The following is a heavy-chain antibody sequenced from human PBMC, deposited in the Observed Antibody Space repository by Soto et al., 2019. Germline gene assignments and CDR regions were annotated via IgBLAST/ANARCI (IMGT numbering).Heavy chain of an antibody. CDR1: GGSISSYY. CDR3: ARVSSSTSCYVDY. CDR2: IYYSGST. Sequence: SETLSLTCTVSGGSISSYYWSWIRQPPGKGLEWIGYIYYSGSTNYNPSLKSRVTISVDTSKNQFSLKLSSVTAADTAVYYCARVSSSTSCYVDYWGQGTLVTVSS. V-gene: IGHV4-59*01. J-gene: IGHJ4*02. D-gene: IGHD2-2*01.